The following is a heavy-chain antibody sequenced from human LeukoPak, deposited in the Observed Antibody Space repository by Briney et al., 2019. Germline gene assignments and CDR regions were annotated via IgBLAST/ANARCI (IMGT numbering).Heavy chain of an antibody. CDR2: IYSGGNT. CDR1: GFSVSNTY. D-gene: IGHD2-21*02. V-gene: IGHV3-53*01. Sequence: GGSLRLSCAASGFSVSNTYMSWVRQSPGKGLEWVSIIYSGGNTYYADSVKGRFTISRDNSKNTLYLQMNRLRPEDTAVYYCARGTVTAPDYWGQGTLVTVSS. J-gene: IGHJ4*02. CDR3: ARGTVTAPDY.